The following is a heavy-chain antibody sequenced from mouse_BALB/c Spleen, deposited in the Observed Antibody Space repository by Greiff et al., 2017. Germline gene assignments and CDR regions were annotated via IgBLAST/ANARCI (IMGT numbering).Heavy chain of an antibody. D-gene: IGHD1-2*01. V-gene: IGHV1-9*01. CDR1: GYTFSSYW. CDR3: ARRTTTTATAY. J-gene: IGHJ3*01. CDR2: ILPGSGST. Sequence: VQLQQSGAELMKPGASVKISCKATGYTFSSYWIEWVKQRPGHGLEWIGEILPGSGSTNYNEKFKGKATFTADTSSNTAYMQLSSLTSEDSAVYYCARRTTTTATAYWGQGTLVTVSA.